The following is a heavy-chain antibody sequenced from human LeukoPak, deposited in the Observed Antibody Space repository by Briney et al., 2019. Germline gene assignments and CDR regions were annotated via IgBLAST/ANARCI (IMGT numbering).Heavy chain of an antibody. D-gene: IGHD2-2*01. CDR2: IIPIFGTA. Sequence: SVKVSCKASGGTFSSYGISWVRQAPGQGLEWMGGIIPIFGTANYAQKFQGRVTITTDESTSTAYMELSSLRSEDTAVYYCARTSVGVVPAAKGWFDPWGQGTLVTVSS. CDR3: ARTSVGVVPAAKGWFDP. V-gene: IGHV1-69*05. J-gene: IGHJ5*02. CDR1: GGTFSSYG.